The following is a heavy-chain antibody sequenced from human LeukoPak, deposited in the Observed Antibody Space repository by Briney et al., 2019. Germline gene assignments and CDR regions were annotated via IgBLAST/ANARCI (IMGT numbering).Heavy chain of an antibody. CDR3: AKGGITIFGVVITTDAFDI. J-gene: IGHJ3*02. CDR2: LSANDGST. V-gene: IGHV3-23*01. CDR1: RYTLISYA. Sequence: GGSLRHSCAPSRYTLISYAMSSIRNATSTGLEQINTLSANDGSTYYAASVKGRFTISRDNSKNTRYLQMNSLRAEDTAVYYCAKGGITIFGVVITTDAFDIWGQGTMVTVSS. D-gene: IGHD3-3*01.